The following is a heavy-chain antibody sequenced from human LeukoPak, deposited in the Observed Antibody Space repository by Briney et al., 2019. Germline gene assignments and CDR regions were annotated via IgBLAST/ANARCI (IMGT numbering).Heavy chain of an antibody. CDR2: IYSGGSI. V-gene: IGHV3-53*01. D-gene: IGHD4-17*01. CDR3: ARGLGRPYGDYGGSAFDI. CDR1: GFTFSSYE. Sequence: PGGSLRLSCAASGFTFSSYEMNWVRQAPGNGLEWVSVIYSGGSIYYADSVKGRFTISRDNSKNTLNLQMNSLRAEDTAVYYCARGLGRPYGDYGGSAFDIWGQGTMVTVSS. J-gene: IGHJ3*02.